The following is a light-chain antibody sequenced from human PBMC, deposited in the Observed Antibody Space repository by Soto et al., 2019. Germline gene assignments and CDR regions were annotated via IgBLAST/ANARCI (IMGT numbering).Light chain of an antibody. CDR3: QQYHSYSGT. V-gene: IGKV1-5*01. Sequence: DIQMTQSPSTLSASVGDRVTITCRASQSISTWLAWYQQKPGKAPKVVIYDASTLETGVPSRFSGSGSGTEFTLTVSSLQPDDFATYYCQQYHSYSGTLVQGTRMEIK. CDR2: DAS. J-gene: IGKJ5*01. CDR1: QSISTW.